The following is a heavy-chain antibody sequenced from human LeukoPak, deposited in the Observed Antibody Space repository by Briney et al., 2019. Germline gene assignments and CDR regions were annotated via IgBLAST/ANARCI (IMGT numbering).Heavy chain of an antibody. CDR1: GFTFSSYA. V-gene: IGHV3-30*01. J-gene: IGHJ5*02. CDR3: ARSPFP. Sequence: GGSLRLSCAASGFTFSSYAMHWVRQAPGKGLEWVAVISYDGSNKYYADSVKGRFTISRDNPKNTLYLQMNSLRAEDTAVYYCARSPFPWGQGTLVTVSS. CDR2: ISYDGSNK.